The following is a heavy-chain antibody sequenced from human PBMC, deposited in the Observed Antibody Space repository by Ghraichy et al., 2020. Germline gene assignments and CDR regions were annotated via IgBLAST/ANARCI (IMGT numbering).Heavy chain of an antibody. Sequence: GGSLRLSCAASGFTFSSYDMNWVRQAPGKGLEWVTFILSDGSKKYYADSVKGRFTISRDNSKNRLYLQMSSLRSEDTAMYYCAKDGASGWGYFQHWGQGTLITVSS. CDR3: AKDGASGWGYFQH. D-gene: IGHD6-19*01. V-gene: IGHV3-30*02. J-gene: IGHJ1*01. CDR1: GFTFSSYD. CDR2: ILSDGSKK.